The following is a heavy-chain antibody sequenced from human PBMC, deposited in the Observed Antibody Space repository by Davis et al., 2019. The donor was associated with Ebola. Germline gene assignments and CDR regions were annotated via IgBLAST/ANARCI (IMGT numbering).Heavy chain of an antibody. J-gene: IGHJ4*02. CDR3: ARDLSAQRDSNSDY. CDR1: GFTFSSYS. D-gene: IGHD3-22*01. CDR2: ISSSSSYI. V-gene: IGHV3-21*01. Sequence: PGGSLGLSCAASGFTFSSYSMNWVRQAPGKGLEWVSSISSSSSYIYYADSVKGRFTISRDNAKNSLYLQMNSLRAEDTAVYYCARDLSAQRDSNSDYWGQGTLVTVSS.